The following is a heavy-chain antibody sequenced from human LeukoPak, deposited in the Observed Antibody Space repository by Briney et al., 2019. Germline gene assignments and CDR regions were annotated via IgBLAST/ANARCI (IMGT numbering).Heavy chain of an antibody. CDR2: ISYDGSNK. V-gene: IGHV3-30*04. D-gene: IGHD3-10*01. CDR3: ARDRYYGSGSWSYWFDP. CDR1: GFTFSSYA. J-gene: IGHJ5*02. Sequence: GGSLRLSCAASGFTFSSYAMHWVRQAPGKGLEWVAVISYDGSNKCYADSVKGRFTISRDNSKNTLYLQMNSLRAEDTAVYYCARDRYYGSGSWSYWFDPWGQGTLVTVSS.